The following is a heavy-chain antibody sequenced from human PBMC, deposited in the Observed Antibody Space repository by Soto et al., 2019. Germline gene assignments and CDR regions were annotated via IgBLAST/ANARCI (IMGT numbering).Heavy chain of an antibody. D-gene: IGHD5-12*01. CDR3: AKERAGLLRGLDY. CDR2: ISYDGSNK. V-gene: IGHV3-30*18. J-gene: IGHJ4*02. CDR1: GFTFSSYG. Sequence: GGSLRLSCAASGFTFSSYGMHWVRQAPGKGLEWVAVISYDGSNKYYADSVKGRFTISRDNSKNTLYLQMNSLRAEDTAVYYCAKERAGLLRGLDYWGQGTLVTVSS.